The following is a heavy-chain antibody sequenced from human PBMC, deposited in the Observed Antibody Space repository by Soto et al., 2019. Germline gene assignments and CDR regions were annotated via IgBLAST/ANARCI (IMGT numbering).Heavy chain of an antibody. J-gene: IGHJ4*02. V-gene: IGHV3-7*01. Sequence: GGSLRLSCAASGFTFSSYWMSWVRQAPGKRLEWVANIKQDGSEKYYVDSVKGRFTISRDNAKNSLYLQMNSLRAEDTAVYYCSREYILVVPAAIWTVTTRGGSSGLPDYWGQGTLVTVSS. CDR2: IKQDGSEK. CDR3: SREYILVVPAAIWTVTTRGGSSGLPDY. CDR1: GFTFSSYW. D-gene: IGHD2-2*01.